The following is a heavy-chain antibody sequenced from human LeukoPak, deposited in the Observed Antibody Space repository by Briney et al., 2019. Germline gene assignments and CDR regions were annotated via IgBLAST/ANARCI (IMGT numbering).Heavy chain of an antibody. CDR3: ASSGIAAAGSIDY. J-gene: IGHJ4*02. V-gene: IGHV1-2*02. D-gene: IGHD6-13*01. CDR1: EYTFTDYY. Sequence: ASVKVSCKASEYTFTDYYIHWVRQAPGQGLEWMGWINPNSGGTNYAQKFQGRVTMTRDTSISTAYMELSRLRSDDTAVYYCASSGIAAAGSIDYWGQGTLVTVSS. CDR2: INPNSGGT.